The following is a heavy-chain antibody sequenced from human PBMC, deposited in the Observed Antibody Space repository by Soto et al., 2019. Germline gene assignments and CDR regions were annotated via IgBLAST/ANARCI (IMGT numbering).Heavy chain of an antibody. CDR3: AREGINNYNEYYFDP. D-gene: IGHD4-4*01. J-gene: IGHJ4*02. V-gene: IGHV3-21*01. CDR1: GFTFSTYS. CDR2: ISGSGNYT. Sequence: GGSLRLSCAASGFTFSTYSMNWVRQAPGKGLEWVSSISGSGNYTHYADFLRGRFTISRDNAKTSLYLQMNSLRAEDTAVYYCAREGINNYNEYYFDPWGQGTVVTVSS.